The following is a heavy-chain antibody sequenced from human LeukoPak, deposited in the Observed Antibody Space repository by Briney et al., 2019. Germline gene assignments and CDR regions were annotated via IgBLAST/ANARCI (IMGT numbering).Heavy chain of an antibody. CDR2: IYYSGST. CDR3: ARDWSPGAFDI. J-gene: IGHJ3*02. V-gene: IGHV4-31*03. Sequence: SQTLSLTCTVSGGSVSSGGYYWSWIRQHPGKGLEWIGYIYYSGSTYYNPSLKSRVTISVDTSKNQFSLKLSSVTAADTAVYYCARDWSPGAFDIWGQGTMVTVSS. CDR1: GGSVSSGGYY.